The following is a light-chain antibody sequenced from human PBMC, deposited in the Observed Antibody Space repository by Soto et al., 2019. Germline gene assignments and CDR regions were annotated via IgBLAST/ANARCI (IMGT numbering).Light chain of an antibody. V-gene: IGLV1-40*01. CDR1: SSNMGAHYD. Sequence: SVLTQPPSVSGAPGQRVTISCSGSSSNMGAHYDVHWYQQLPGTAPKLLIYRNSNRPSGVPDRFSGSKSGTSASLAITGLQAEDEADYYCQSYDISLSASVFGGGTKVTVL. J-gene: IGLJ3*02. CDR3: QSYDISLSASV. CDR2: RNS.